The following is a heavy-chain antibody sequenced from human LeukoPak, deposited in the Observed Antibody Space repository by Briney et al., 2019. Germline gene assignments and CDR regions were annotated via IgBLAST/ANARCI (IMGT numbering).Heavy chain of an antibody. J-gene: IGHJ6*02. CDR2: INHNGNVN. V-gene: IGHV3-7*03. D-gene: IGHD3-16*01. Sequence: GGSLRLSRAASGFTFSSYWMNWARQAPGKGLEWVASINHNGNVNYYVDSVKGRFTISRDNAKNSLYMQMSNLRAEDTAVYFCARGGGLDVWGQGATVTVSS. CDR3: ARGGGLDV. CDR1: GFTFSSYW.